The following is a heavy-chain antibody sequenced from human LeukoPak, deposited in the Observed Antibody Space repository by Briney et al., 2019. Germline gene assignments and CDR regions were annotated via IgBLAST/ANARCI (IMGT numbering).Heavy chain of an antibody. CDR1: GFSFSSSG. Sequence: GGSLRLSCAASGFSFSSSGMHWVRQAPGKGPEWVAFTRFDDSYKAYGDSVKGRFTISRDNSKNTLYLQMYSLRSDDTAVYYCAKSSAGITWFDPWGQGTLVTVSS. J-gene: IGHJ5*02. D-gene: IGHD1-1*01. V-gene: IGHV3-30*02. CDR3: AKSSAGITWFDP. CDR2: TRFDDSYK.